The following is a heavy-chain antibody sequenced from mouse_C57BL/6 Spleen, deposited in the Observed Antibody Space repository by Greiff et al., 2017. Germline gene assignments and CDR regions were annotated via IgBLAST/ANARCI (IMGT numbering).Heavy chain of an antibody. J-gene: IGHJ3*01. V-gene: IGHV1-61*01. D-gene: IGHD2-1*01. CDR2: IYPSDSET. CDR1: GYTFTSYW. CDR3: ARNTCGNFAY. Sequence: QVQLQQPGAELVRPGSSVKLSCKASGYTFTSYWMDWVKQRPGQGLEWIGNIYPSDSETHYNPKFKDKATLTVDKASSTAYMQLSIRTSKDSAVYDCARNTCGNFAYWGQGTLVTVSA.